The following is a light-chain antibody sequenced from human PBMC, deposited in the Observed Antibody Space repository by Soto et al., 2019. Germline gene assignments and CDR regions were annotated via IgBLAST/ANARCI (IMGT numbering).Light chain of an antibody. J-gene: IGKJ1*01. Sequence: EIGMTQSPSALSVSPGERATLSCRASQSVSSTYSVWYQQKPGQAPRLLIYGASNRATGIPDRFSGSGSGTDFTLTISRLEPEDFAVYYCQQYGSSGTFGQRTKVDIK. V-gene: IGKV3-20*01. CDR1: QSVSSTY. CDR2: GAS. CDR3: QQYGSSGT.